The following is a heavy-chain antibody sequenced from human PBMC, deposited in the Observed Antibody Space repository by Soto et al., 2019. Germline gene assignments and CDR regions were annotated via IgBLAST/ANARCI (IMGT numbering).Heavy chain of an antibody. J-gene: IGHJ4*02. CDR1: GITVSSYA. CDR3: AKGPHSSGWHYFDF. Sequence: PGGSLRLSCAASGITVSSYAMSWVRQAPGKGLEWVSTISGGNTYYADSVKGRFTISRDYSENTLYLQMISLRAEDMAIYYCAKGPHSSGWHYFDFWGQGTLVTVSS. V-gene: IGHV3-23*01. CDR2: ISGGNT. D-gene: IGHD6-19*01.